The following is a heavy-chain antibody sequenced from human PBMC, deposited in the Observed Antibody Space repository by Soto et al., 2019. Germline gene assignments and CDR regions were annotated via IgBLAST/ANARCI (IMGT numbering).Heavy chain of an antibody. V-gene: IGHV4-34*01. Sequence: QVQLQQWGAGLLKPSETLSLTCAVYGGSFSGYYWSWIRQPPGKGLEWIGEINHSGSTNYNPSLKSRVTIPVDTSKNQFSLKLSSVTAADTAVYYCARGRVLLWFGEGMRYYYYGMDVWGQGTTVTVSS. CDR3: ARGRVLLWFGEGMRYYYYGMDV. J-gene: IGHJ6*02. D-gene: IGHD3-10*01. CDR2: INHSGST. CDR1: GGSFSGYY.